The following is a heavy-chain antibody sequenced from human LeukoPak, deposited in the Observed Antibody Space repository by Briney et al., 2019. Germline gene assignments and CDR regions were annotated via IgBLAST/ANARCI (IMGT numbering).Heavy chain of an antibody. Sequence: GASVKVSCNASGYTFTGDYMHWVRQGPGQGLEWMGWINPNSGGSNYAQKFQGRVTMTRDTSINTAYMELSRLTSDDTAVYYCVLSTTSCYFNLDYWGQGTLVTVSS. CDR3: VLSTTSCYFNLDY. J-gene: IGHJ4*02. V-gene: IGHV1-2*02. CDR1: GYTFTGDY. D-gene: IGHD2-2*01. CDR2: INPNSGGS.